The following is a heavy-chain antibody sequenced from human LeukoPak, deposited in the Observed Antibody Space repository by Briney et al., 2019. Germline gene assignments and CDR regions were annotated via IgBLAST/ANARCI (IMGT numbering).Heavy chain of an antibody. Sequence: ASVKVSCKASGYTFTSYGIRWVRQAPGQGLEWMGWISAYNGNTNYAQKLQGRVTMTTDTSTSTAYMELSSLRSEDTAVYYCASWHGIYDSSGYLVLFNDYWGQGTLVTVSS. CDR1: GYTFTSYG. J-gene: IGHJ4*02. D-gene: IGHD3-22*01. CDR2: ISAYNGNT. CDR3: ASWHGIYDSSGYLVLFNDY. V-gene: IGHV1-18*01.